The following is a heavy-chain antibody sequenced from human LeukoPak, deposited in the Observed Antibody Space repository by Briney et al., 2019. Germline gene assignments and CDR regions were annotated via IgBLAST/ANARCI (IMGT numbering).Heavy chain of an antibody. CDR3: AKDLRICPRKCESSSHPFDS. CDR2: TCGSGANT. J-gene: IGHJ4*02. V-gene: IGHV3-23*01. CDR1: GFTFTTYA. D-gene: IGHD6-6*01. Sequence: TGASLRLSCAASGFTFTTYAMNWVRQAPGKGLEWLSGTCGSGANTYYADSVKGRFTISRDNSKNTLYLQMNSLRVEDTAVYYCAKDLRICPRKCESSSHPFDSWGQGTLVTVSS.